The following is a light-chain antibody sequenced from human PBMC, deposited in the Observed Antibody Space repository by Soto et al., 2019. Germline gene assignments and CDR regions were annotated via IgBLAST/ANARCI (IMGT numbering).Light chain of an antibody. J-gene: IGLJ1*01. V-gene: IGLV2-14*03. Sequence: QSALTQPASVSGSPGQSITISCTGTSGDIGSYNRVSWYQQHPGKAPKLIRYDGTHRLSGGYNRPARPNSGNAAALTISGLQAEDQAEYSCSSSTHIHTMACVVGTGTRAAVL. CDR1: SGDIGSYNR. CDR3: SSSTHIHTMACV. CDR2: DGT.